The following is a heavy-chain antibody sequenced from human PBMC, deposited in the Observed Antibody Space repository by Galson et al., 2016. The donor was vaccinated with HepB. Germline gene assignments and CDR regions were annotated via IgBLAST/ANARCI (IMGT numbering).Heavy chain of an antibody. D-gene: IGHD2-15*01. CDR3: ASDNLEYCSDGGCHRPGLSDHGMDV. CDR2: FIPMFGTA. Sequence: SVKVSCKASGGTFSSYVINWVRQARGQGLEWMGGFIPMFGTAEYAQKFQGRVTLTADESTSTAYMEVSSLRSEDTAVYYCASDNLEYCSDGGCHRPGLSDHGMDVWGQGSTVTVSS. J-gene: IGHJ6*02. CDR1: GGTFSSYV. V-gene: IGHV1-69*13.